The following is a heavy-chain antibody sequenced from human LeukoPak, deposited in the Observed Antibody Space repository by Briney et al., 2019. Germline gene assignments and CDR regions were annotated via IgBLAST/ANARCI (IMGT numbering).Heavy chain of an antibody. CDR3: AKRFGEF. CDR1: GFTFSSAW. D-gene: IGHD3-10*01. CDR2: IKSKVDGGTT. Sequence: GGSPRLSCAASGFTFSSAWMSWVRQAPGKGLESVGRIKSKVDGGTTDYAAPVKGRFTISRDDSKNMLYLQMNSLRAEDTAVYYCAKRFGEFWGQGSLVTVSS. V-gene: IGHV3-15*01. J-gene: IGHJ4*02.